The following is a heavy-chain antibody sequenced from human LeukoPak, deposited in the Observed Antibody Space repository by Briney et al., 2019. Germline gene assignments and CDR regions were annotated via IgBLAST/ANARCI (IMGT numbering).Heavy chain of an antibody. CDR1: GFTFSSYN. CDR3: ARGKTSQNIVTRNTYIWFDR. D-gene: IGHD2/OR15-2a*01. CDR2: ISSSSDYI. J-gene: IGHJ5*02. V-gene: IGHV3-21*01. Sequence: GGSLRLSCEASGFTFSSYNMNWVRQAPGKGLEWVASISSSSDYIYYADSVKGRVTISRDKAKNSLYMQMKSLRAEDTAVYYCARGKTSQNIVTRNTYIWFDRWGQGTLVTVSS.